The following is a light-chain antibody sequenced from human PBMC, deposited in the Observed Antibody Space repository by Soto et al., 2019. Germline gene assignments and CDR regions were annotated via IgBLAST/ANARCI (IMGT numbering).Light chain of an antibody. CDR1: QSLSSNY. CDR3: HQCDSSPWT. V-gene: IGKV3-20*01. CDR2: GAS. Sequence: EIVLTQSPGTLSLSPGERATLSCRASQSLSSNYLAWYQQKPGQAPRLLIYGASNRATGIPDRFSGSGSGSDFTLTISGLEPEDFAVFYCHQCDSSPWTFGQGTKV. J-gene: IGKJ1*01.